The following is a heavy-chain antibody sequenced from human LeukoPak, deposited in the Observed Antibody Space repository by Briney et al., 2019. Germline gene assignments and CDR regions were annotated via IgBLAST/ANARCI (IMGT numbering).Heavy chain of an antibody. CDR1: VFTFSNYG. J-gene: IGHJ4*02. CDR2: LSSSSSYI. D-gene: IGHD6-19*01. V-gene: IGHV3-21*05. Sequence: GGCLRLSCSASVFTFSNYGMNWVRQAPGKGLEXXSYLSSSSSYIXYAXXXXXXFTISRDNAMNSLYLQMNSLRAEDTAVYYCARGLYSSGWYFDYWGQGTLVTVSS. CDR3: ARGLYSSGWYFDY.